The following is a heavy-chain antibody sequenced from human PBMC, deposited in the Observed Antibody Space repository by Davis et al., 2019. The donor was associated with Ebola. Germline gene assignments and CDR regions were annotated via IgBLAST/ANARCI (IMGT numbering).Heavy chain of an antibody. CDR3: AREFAY. Sequence: SETLSLTCAVSGGSISSSNWWSWVRQPPGKGLEWIGRVYDTGDTNYSPSLKSRVIISTHMSKNQVSLQLSSVTAADTAVYYCAREFAYWGQGTLVTVSP. CDR2: VYDTGDT. J-gene: IGHJ4*02. CDR1: GGSISSSNW. V-gene: IGHV4-4*02.